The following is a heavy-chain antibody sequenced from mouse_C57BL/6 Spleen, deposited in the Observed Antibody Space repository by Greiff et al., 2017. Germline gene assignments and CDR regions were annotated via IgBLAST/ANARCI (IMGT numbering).Heavy chain of an antibody. CDR2: ISGGGGNT. CDR1: GFTFSSYT. J-gene: IGHJ1*03. CDR3: ARHGYFDV. Sequence: DVMLVESGGGLVKPGGSLKLSCAASGFTFSSYTMSWVRQTPKKRLEWVATISGGGGNTYYPDSVKGRFTISRDNAKNTLYLQMSSLRSEDTALYYCARHGYFDVWGTGTTVTVSS. V-gene: IGHV5-9*01.